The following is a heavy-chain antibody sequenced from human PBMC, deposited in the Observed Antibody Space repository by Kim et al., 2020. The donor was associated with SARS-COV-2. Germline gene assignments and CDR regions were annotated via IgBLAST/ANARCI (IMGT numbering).Heavy chain of an antibody. D-gene: IGHD3-10*01. Sequence: GESLKISCKGSGYSFSSYWIGWVRQMPGKGLEWMGIIYPGDSDTRYSPSSQGQVTITADKSTSTAYLQWSSLKAPDTAFYYCARRRHEAFYFAPWRQGPLVTVSS. V-gene: IGHV5-51*01. J-gene: IGHJ5*02. CDR1: GYSFSSYW. CDR3: ARRRHEAFYFAP. CDR2: IYPGDSDT.